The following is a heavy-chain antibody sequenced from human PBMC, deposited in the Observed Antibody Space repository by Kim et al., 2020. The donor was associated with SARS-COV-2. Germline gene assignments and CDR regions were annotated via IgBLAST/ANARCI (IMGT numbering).Heavy chain of an antibody. J-gene: IGHJ6*02. V-gene: IGHV1-46*01. D-gene: IGHD2-2*01. CDR3: ARDFRYCSSTSCRHYYYYGMDV. CDR2: INPSGGST. CDR1: GYTFTSYY. Sequence: ASVKVSCKASGYTFTSYYMHWVRQAPGQGLEWMGIINPSGGSTSYAQKFQGRVTMTRDTSTSTVYMELSSLRSEDTAVYYCARDFRYCSSTSCRHYYYYGMDVWGQGTTVTVSS.